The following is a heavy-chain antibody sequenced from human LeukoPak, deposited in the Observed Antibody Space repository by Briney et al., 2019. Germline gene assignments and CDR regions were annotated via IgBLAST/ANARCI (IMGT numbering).Heavy chain of an antibody. D-gene: IGHD3-10*01. CDR3: ARAEGSYYNAPLDY. V-gene: IGHV1-69*13. CDR1: GGTLSSYA. Sequence: GASVKVSCKASGGTLSSYAISWVRQAPGQGLEWMGGIIPIFGTANYAQKFQGRVTITADESTSTAYMELSSLRSEDTAVYYCARAEGSYYNAPLDYWGQGTLVTVSS. J-gene: IGHJ4*02. CDR2: IIPIFGTA.